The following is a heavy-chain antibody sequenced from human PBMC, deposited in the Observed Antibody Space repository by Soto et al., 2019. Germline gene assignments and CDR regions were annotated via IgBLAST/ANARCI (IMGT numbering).Heavy chain of an antibody. CDR2: IYYSGST. J-gene: IGHJ4*02. CDR1: GGSIRSYY. Sequence: QVQLQESGPGLVKPSETLSLTCTVSGGSIRSYYWSWIRQPPGKGLEWIGYIYYSGSTNYNPSLKSRVTISVDTSKNQFSLKLSSVTAADTAVYYCATYGGWPDYWGQGTLVTVSS. V-gene: IGHV4-59*01. CDR3: ATYGGWPDY. D-gene: IGHD6-19*01.